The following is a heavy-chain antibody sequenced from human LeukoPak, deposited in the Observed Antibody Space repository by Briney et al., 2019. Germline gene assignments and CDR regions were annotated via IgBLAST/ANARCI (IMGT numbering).Heavy chain of an antibody. J-gene: IGHJ4*02. D-gene: IGHD3-22*01. Sequence: GGSLRLSCAASGFTFSSYGMHWVRQAPGKGLEWVAVIWYDGSNKYYADSVKGRFTISRDNSKNTLYLQMNSLRAEDTAVYYCARNYYYDSSGYFDYWGQGTLVTVSP. V-gene: IGHV3-33*01. CDR1: GFTFSSYG. CDR3: ARNYYYDSSGYFDY. CDR2: IWYDGSNK.